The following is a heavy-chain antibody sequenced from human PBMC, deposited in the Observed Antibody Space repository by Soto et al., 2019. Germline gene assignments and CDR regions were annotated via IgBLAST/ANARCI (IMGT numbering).Heavy chain of an antibody. J-gene: IGHJ6*02. Sequence: GASVKVSCKASGYTFTGNYIHWVRQAPGQGLEWVGWVNPDNGGTTSAQKFQGRVTMTRDTSVTTAYMELSRLTSDDTAVYYCARDPRPPAGWLGFWEYGMDVWGQGTTVTVSS. CDR1: GYTFTGNY. V-gene: IGHV1-2*02. CDR2: VNPDNGGT. CDR3: ARDPRPPAGWLGFWEYGMDV. D-gene: IGHD1-26*01.